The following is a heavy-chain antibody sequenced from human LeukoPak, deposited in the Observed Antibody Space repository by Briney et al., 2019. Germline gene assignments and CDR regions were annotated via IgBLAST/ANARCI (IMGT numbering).Heavy chain of an antibody. CDR2: ISGSGGST. CDR1: GFTFSSYA. V-gene: IGHV3-23*01. J-gene: IGHJ4*02. D-gene: IGHD3-22*01. CDR3: AKPQYYYDSSGYQYYFDY. Sequence: GGSLRLSCAASGFTFSSYAMSWVRQAPGKGLEWVSAISGSGGSTYYADSVKGRFTISRDNSKNTLYLQMNSLRAEDTAVYYCAKPQYYYDSSGYQYYFDYWGQGTLVTVSS.